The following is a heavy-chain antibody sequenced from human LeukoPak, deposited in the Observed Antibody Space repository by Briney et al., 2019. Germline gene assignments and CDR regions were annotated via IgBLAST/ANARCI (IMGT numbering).Heavy chain of an antibody. CDR2: MNPNSGNT. D-gene: IGHD1-14*01. Sequence: WMGWMNPNSGNTGYAQKFQGRVTMTRNTSISTAYMELSSLRSEDTAVYYCANRYSRNWFDPWGQGTLVIVSS. V-gene: IGHV1-8*01. J-gene: IGHJ5*02. CDR3: ANRYSRNWFDP.